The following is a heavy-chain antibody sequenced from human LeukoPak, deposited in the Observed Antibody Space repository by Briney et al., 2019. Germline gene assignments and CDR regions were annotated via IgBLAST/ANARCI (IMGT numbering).Heavy chain of an antibody. Sequence: GGSLRLSCAASGFTFSSYAMHWVRQAPGKGLEWVAVISYDGSNKYYADSVKGRFTISRDNSKNTLYLQMNSLRAEDTAVYYCARDRSDIVLMVHTYYFDYWGQGTLVTVSS. V-gene: IGHV3-30-3*01. J-gene: IGHJ4*02. D-gene: IGHD2-8*01. CDR1: GFTFSSYA. CDR2: ISYDGSNK. CDR3: ARDRSDIVLMVHTYYFDY.